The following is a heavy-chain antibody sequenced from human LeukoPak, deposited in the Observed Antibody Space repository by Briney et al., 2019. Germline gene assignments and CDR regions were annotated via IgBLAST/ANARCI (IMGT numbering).Heavy chain of an antibody. Sequence: SETLSLTCAVYGGSFSGYYWSWIRQPPGEGLEWIGEINHSGSTNYNPSLKSRVTISVDTSKNQFSLKLSSVTAADTAVYYCARGVYYYGSGSYYYGMDVWGQGTTVTVSS. V-gene: IGHV4-34*01. J-gene: IGHJ6*02. CDR2: INHSGST. CDR3: ARGVYYYGSGSYYYGMDV. CDR1: GGSFSGYY. D-gene: IGHD3-10*01.